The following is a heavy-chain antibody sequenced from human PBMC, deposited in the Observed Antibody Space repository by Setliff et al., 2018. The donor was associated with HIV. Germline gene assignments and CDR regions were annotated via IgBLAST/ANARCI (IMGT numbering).Heavy chain of an antibody. CDR3: ARGKGVGGVIITGGLDV. CDR1: ATFTNVD. D-gene: IGHD3-10*01. V-gene: IGHV1-8*01. J-gene: IGHJ6*04. CDR2: MNPNSGVS. Sequence: ASVKVSCKASATFTNVDIHWLRRATGQGLEWMGWMNPNSGVSGYGQKFQGRVTMTRDTSISTAYMELSSLTSEDTAVYYRARGKGVGGVIITGGLDVWGKGTTVTVSS.